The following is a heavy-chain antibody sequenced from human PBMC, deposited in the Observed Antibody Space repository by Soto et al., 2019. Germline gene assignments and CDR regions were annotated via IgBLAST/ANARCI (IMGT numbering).Heavy chain of an antibody. CDR2: ISYDGTDK. CDR1: GFSVTSYA. V-gene: IGHV3-30*18. D-gene: IGHD5-18*01. CDR3: VKERYAQLWLEDYGMDV. J-gene: IGHJ6*02. Sequence: GGSLRLSCAASGFSVTSYAMSWLRQAPGKGLEWVALISYDGTDKYYADSVKGRFTISRDNSKNTLYLQMSSLGPEDTAVYYCVKERYAQLWLEDYGMDVWGQGTTVTVSS.